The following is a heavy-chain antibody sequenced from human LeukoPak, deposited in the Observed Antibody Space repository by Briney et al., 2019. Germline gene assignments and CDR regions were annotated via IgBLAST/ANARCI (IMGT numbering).Heavy chain of an antibody. V-gene: IGHV1-2*04. J-gene: IGHJ4*02. D-gene: IGHD3-9*01. Sequence: ASVKVSCKASNYTFTSYGISWVRQAPGQGLEWMGWINPNSGGTNYAQKFQGWVTMTRDTSISTAYMELSRLRSDDTAVYYCARGGEVLRYFDWLSGYFDYWGQGTLVTVSS. CDR3: ARGGEVLRYFDWLSGYFDY. CDR2: INPNSGGT. CDR1: NYTFTSYG.